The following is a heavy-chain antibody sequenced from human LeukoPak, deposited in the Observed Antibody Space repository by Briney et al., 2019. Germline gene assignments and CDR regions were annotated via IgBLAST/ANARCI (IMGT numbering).Heavy chain of an antibody. V-gene: IGHV3-9*03. CDR3: AKGGVATISSWFDP. CDR1: GFTFDDYA. CDR2: ISWNSGSI. J-gene: IGHJ5*02. Sequence: GGSLRLSCAASGFTFDDYAMHWVRQAPGKGLEWVSGISWNSGSIGYADSVKGRFTISRDNAKNSLYLQMNSLRAEDMALYYCAKGGVATISSWFDPWGQGTLVTVSS. D-gene: IGHD3-3*01.